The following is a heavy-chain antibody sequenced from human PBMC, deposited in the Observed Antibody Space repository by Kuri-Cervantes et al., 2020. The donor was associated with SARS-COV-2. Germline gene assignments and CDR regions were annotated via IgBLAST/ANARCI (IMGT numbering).Heavy chain of an antibody. D-gene: IGHD3-10*01. CDR2: INPNSGGT. V-gene: IGHV1-2*04. CDR1: GCTFTGYY. J-gene: IGHJ6*02. Sequence: ASVKVSCKASGCTFTGYYMHWVRQAPGQGLEWMGWINPNSGGTNYAQKFQGWVTMTRDTSISTAYMELSRLRSDDTAVYYCARASVRGIIITYHSYGMDVWGQGTTVTVSS. CDR3: ARASVRGIIITYHSYGMDV.